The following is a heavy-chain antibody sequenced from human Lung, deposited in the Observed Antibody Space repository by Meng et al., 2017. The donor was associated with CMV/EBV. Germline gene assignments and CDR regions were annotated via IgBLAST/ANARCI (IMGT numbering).Heavy chain of an antibody. J-gene: IGHJ4*02. CDR2: INTDGSFT. CDR1: GFTFSKYW. Sequence: EVQLVGSXXXXVXXGGXLRLSCEDSGFTFSKYWFHWVRQVPGEGLVWVSRINTDGSFTSYADSVKGRFTISRDNAKNTLYLHMHTLRVDDSAVYYCGRDLTGERDQWGQGTLVTVSS. V-gene: IGHV3-74*03. D-gene: IGHD7-27*01. CDR3: GRDLTGERDQ.